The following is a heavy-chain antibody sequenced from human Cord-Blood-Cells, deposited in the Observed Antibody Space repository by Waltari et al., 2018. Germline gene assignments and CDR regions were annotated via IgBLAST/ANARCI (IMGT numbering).Heavy chain of an antibody. V-gene: IGHV3-30-3*01. CDR1: GFPVRSSP. CDR3: ARVELELSYYGMDV. D-gene: IGHD1-7*01. J-gene: IGHJ6*02. Sequence: QVQLVESGGGVVQPGRSLRLSCAASGFPVRSSPRPWVRPAPGKGREWVAVISYDGSNKYYPDSVKGRFTISRDNSKNTLYLQMNSLRAEDTAVYYCARVELELSYYGMDVWGQGTTVTVSS. CDR2: ISYDGSNK.